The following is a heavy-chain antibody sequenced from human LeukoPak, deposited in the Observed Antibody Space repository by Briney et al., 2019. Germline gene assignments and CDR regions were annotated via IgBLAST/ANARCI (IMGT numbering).Heavy chain of an antibody. CDR1: GFTFSSYA. Sequence: PGGSLRLSCAASGFTFSSYAMSWVRQAPGKGLEWVSAISGSGGSTYYADSVKGRFTISRDNSKNTLYLQMNSLRAEDTAVYYCAKDHCSSTSCYQDDYWGQGTLVTVSS. CDR2: ISGSGGST. J-gene: IGHJ4*02. V-gene: IGHV3-23*01. CDR3: AKDHCSSTSCYQDDY. D-gene: IGHD2-2*01.